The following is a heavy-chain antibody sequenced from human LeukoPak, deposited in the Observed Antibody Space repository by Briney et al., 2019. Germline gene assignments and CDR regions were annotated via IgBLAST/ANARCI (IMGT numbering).Heavy chain of an antibody. Sequence: GGSLRFSCAASGVTFSSYAMKWVRQVPGKGLEWVSPLSGCGGSTYYADSVKGRFTISRDNSKNTLYLQMNSLRAEDTAVYYCAKDAYDSSGYYYVDVFDYWGQGTLVTVSS. D-gene: IGHD3-22*01. V-gene: IGHV3-23*01. CDR3: AKDAYDSSGYYYVDVFDY. CDR2: LSGCGGST. J-gene: IGHJ4*02. CDR1: GVTFSSYA.